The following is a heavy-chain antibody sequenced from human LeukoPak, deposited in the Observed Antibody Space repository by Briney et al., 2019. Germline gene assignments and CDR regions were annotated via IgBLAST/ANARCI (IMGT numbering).Heavy chain of an antibody. J-gene: IGHJ5*01. CDR2: ISSSRSYI. CDR1: GFIFSDYS. D-gene: IGHD3-16*02. CDR3: VREQVRLGELSFDS. Sequence: PGGALRLSCAASGFIFSDYSMNWVRQAPGKGLEWVSAISSSRSYIYYGTSVKDRFTISRDNAKNSLYLQMNSLRAEDTAVYYCVREQVRLGELSFDSWGQGTLVTVSP. V-gene: IGHV3-21*01.